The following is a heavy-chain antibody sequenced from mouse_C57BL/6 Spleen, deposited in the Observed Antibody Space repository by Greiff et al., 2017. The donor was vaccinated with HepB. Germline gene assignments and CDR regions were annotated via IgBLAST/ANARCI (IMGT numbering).Heavy chain of an antibody. CDR3: ARWEGYDGYYGDY. Sequence: QVQLKESGAELVKPGASVKMSCKASGYTFTSYWITWVKQRPGQGLEWIGDIYPGSGSTNDNEKFKSKATLTVDTSSSTAYMQLSSLTSEDSAVYYCARWEGYDGYYGDYWGQGTTLTVSS. J-gene: IGHJ2*01. CDR2: IYPGSGST. D-gene: IGHD2-3*01. CDR1: GYTFTSYW. V-gene: IGHV1-55*01.